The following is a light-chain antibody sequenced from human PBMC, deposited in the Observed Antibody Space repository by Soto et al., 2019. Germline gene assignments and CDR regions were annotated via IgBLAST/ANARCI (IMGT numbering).Light chain of an antibody. V-gene: IGKV1-27*01. J-gene: IGKJ3*01. CDR3: QKYNSAPPFT. Sequence: DIQMTQSPSSLSASVGDRVTITCRASQDISIYLAWYQQRPGKVPKLLIYAASTLQSGVPSRFSGSGSGTDFTLTISSLQPEYVATYYCQKYNSAPPFTFGPGTKVDIK. CDR1: QDISIY. CDR2: AAS.